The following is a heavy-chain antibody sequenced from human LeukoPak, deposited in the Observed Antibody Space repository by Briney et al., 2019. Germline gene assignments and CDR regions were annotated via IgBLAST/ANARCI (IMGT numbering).Heavy chain of an antibody. CDR3: AKATGSLGN. D-gene: IGHD1-1*01. V-gene: IGHV3-23*01. J-gene: IGHJ4*02. Sequence: PGGSLRLSCAASGFTFSSYAMSWVRQAPGKGLEWVSTISNSDGNTYYADSVKGRFTISRDNSKNTLYLQMNSLTAEDTAIYYCAKATGSLGNWGQGTLVTVSS. CDR2: ISNSDGNT. CDR1: GFTFSSYA.